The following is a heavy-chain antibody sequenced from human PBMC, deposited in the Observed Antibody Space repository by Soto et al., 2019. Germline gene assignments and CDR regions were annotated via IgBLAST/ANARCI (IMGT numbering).Heavy chain of an antibody. V-gene: IGHV3-30-3*01. D-gene: IGHD3-10*01. J-gene: IGHJ3*02. CDR2: ISYDGSNK. Sequence: QVQLVESGGGVVQPGRSLRLSCAASGFTFSSYAMHWVRQAPGKGLEWVAVISYDGSNKYYADSVKGRFTISRDNSKNTMYLQMNSRRAEDTAVYYCAAARRGWGTMVRGVIGIWGQGTMVTVSS. CDR1: GFTFSSYA. CDR3: AAARRGWGTMVRGVIGI.